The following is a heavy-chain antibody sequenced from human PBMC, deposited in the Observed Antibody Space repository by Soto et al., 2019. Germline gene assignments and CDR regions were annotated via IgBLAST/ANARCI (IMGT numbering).Heavy chain of an antibody. Sequence: QVQLVESGGGVVQPGRSLRLSCAASGFTFSSYGMHWVRQAPGKGLEWVAVISYDGSNKYYADSVKGRFTISRDNSKNTLYLQMNSLRAEDTAVYYCAKDGCSSTSCYIAYGDYDSWGQGTLVTVSS. CDR1: GFTFSSYG. V-gene: IGHV3-30*18. CDR2: ISYDGSNK. J-gene: IGHJ5*01. D-gene: IGHD2-2*02. CDR3: AKDGCSSTSCYIAYGDYDS.